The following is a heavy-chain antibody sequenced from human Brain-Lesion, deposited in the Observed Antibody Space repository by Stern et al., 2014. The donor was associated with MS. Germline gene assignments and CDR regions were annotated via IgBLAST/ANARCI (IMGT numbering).Heavy chain of an antibody. D-gene: IGHD5-12*01. CDR2: IFPRDSNT. CDR1: GYLFDDYW. J-gene: IGHJ4*02. V-gene: IGHV5-51*03. CDR3: AKSPATPSGYDRFDY. Sequence: VQLVQSGAEVKKPGESLKISCEASGYLFDDYWIGWVRQMSGRGLELVAIIFPRDSNTRYSPSVQGQVTLSADKSLSTAYLPLSSRKASDPAMYYWAKSPATPSGYDRFDYWGQGALVTVSS.